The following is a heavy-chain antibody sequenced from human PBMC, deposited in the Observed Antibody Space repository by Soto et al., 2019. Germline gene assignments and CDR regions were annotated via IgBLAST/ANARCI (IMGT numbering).Heavy chain of an antibody. CDR1: GITFKNYA. Sequence: GGSLSLSCAASGITFKNYAMSWVRQAPGKGLEWVSAISGSGGSTYYADSVKGRFTISRDNSKDTLYLQMNSLRAEDTAIFYCAKTNTGSYHDAFDMWGQGTMGT. D-gene: IGHD1-26*01. CDR3: AKTNTGSYHDAFDM. CDR2: ISGSGGST. J-gene: IGHJ3*02. V-gene: IGHV3-23*01.